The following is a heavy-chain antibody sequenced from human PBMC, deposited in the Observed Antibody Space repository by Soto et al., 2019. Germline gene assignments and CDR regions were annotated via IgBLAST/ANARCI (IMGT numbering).Heavy chain of an antibody. J-gene: IGHJ4*02. D-gene: IGHD3-22*01. V-gene: IGHV4-59*05. CDR2: IYNSGST. CDR3: ARNLTVYESAGYYSGYFDY. CDR1: GGSISSYY. Sequence: PSETLSLTCTVSGGSISSYYWGWIRQPPGKGLEWIGSIYNSGSTVYNPSLKSRVTISVDTSNNKFSLRLTSVTAADTAVYYCARNLTVYESAGYYSGYFDYWGQGTLVTVSS.